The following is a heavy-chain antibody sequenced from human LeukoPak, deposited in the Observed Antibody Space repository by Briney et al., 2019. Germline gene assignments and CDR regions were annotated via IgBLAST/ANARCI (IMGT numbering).Heavy chain of an antibody. Sequence: ASVKVSCXASGYTFTGYYMHWVRQAPGQGLEWMGWINPNSGGTNYAQKFQGRATMTRDTSISTAYMELSRLRSDDTAVYYCARDRVVVVPAADYYYYYYMDVWGKGTTVTVSS. J-gene: IGHJ6*03. D-gene: IGHD2-2*01. CDR1: GYTFTGYY. CDR2: INPNSGGT. V-gene: IGHV1-2*02. CDR3: ARDRVVVVPAADYYYYYYMDV.